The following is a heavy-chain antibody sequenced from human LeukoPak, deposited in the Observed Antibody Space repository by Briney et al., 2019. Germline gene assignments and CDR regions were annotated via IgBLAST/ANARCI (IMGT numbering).Heavy chain of an antibody. CDR2: IKPTGSET. CDR3: GGFGYEAAVDL. V-gene: IGHV3-7*01. D-gene: IGHD3-10*01. Sequence: PGGSLRLSCAASGFTFSNYWMTWVRQAPGQGPEFLADIKPTGSETYYVDPVKGRFTISRDNPKNLLFLQMNSLRGEDTALYYCGGFGYEAAVDLWGRGTLVTVSS. J-gene: IGHJ4*02. CDR1: GFTFSNYW.